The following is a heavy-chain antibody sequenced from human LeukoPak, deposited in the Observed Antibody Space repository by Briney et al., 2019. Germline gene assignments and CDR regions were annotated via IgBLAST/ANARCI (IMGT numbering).Heavy chain of an antibody. D-gene: IGHD3-16*01. CDR3: ARSRGGLDCVWGSYVFDY. CDR2: IYYSGST. V-gene: IGHV4-59*01. CDR1: GGSISSYY. J-gene: IGHJ4*02. Sequence: KASETLSLTCTVSGGSISSYYWSWIRQPPGKGLEWIGYIYYSGSTNYNPSLKSRVTISVDTSKNQFSLKLSSVTAADTAVYYCARSRGGLDCVWGSYVFDYWGQGTLVTVSS.